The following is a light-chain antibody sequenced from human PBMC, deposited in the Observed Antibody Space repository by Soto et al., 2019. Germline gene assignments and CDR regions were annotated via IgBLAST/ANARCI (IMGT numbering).Light chain of an antibody. CDR3: QQSYNSLRRT. Sequence: DIQMIQFPSSLSASLGDRVTITCRASQSISTYLNWYQQKAGRAPKILISAASTLQSGVPSRFSGSRSGTDFTLTISSLQPSDSVTYYCQQSYNSLRRTFGQGTKVEI. CDR1: QSISTY. V-gene: IGKV1-39*01. J-gene: IGKJ1*01. CDR2: AAS.